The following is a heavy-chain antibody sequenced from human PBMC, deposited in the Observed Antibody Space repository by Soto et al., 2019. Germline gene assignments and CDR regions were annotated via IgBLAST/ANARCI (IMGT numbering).Heavy chain of an antibody. CDR3: AKDQGSSWYEIVY. V-gene: IGHV3-23*01. Sequence: EVQLLESGGGLVQPGGSLRLSCAASGFTFSNYAVTWVRQAPGKGLEWVSTISGSGGSTYYADSVKGRFTISRDNYTNTLYLQMNSLRAEDTAVYYCAKDQGSSWYEIVYWGQGTLVTVSS. CDR2: ISGSGGST. CDR1: GFTFSNYA. D-gene: IGHD6-13*01. J-gene: IGHJ4*02.